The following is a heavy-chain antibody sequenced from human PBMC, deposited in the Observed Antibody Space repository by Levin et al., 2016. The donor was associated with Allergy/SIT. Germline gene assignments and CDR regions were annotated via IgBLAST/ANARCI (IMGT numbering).Heavy chain of an antibody. CDR3: ATSQWSRLSY. J-gene: IGHJ4*02. CDR1: GFTFSLYE. D-gene: IGHD3-3*01. Sequence: GESLKISCATSGFTFSLYEMSWFRQVPGRGLEWVASIHKDGTEIHYVDSVKGRFTISRDNARDSLYLQMNSLRAEDTAIYYCATSQWSRLSYWGQGTLVTVAS. V-gene: IGHV3-7*03. CDR2: IHKDGTEI.